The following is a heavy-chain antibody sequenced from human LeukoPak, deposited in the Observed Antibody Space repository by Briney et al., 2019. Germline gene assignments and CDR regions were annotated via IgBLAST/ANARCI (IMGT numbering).Heavy chain of an antibody. D-gene: IGHD2-15*01. CDR1: GFTVSSNY. Sequence: GGSLRLSCAASGFTVSSNYMSWVRQAPGKGLEWVSVIYSGGSTYYADSVKGRFTISRDNAKNSLYLQMNSLRAEDTAVYYCAGDHDRYCSGGSCSEFDYWGQGTLVTVSS. CDR2: IYSGGST. J-gene: IGHJ4*02. V-gene: IGHV3-53*01. CDR3: AGDHDRYCSGGSCSEFDY.